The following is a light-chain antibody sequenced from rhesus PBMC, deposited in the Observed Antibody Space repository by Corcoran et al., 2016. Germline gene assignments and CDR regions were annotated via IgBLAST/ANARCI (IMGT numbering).Light chain of an antibody. CDR3: SSYASSNTYI. CDR1: SSVIGYYNY. V-gene: IGLV2-32*02. Sequence: AALTQPRSVSGSPGQSVTISCPGTSSVIGYYNYVSWYQQHPGTAPKLMISEITKRPSGVSDRFAGSKACNTASLTISGLHAEDEADYFCSSYASSNTYIFGAGTRLTVL. J-gene: IGLJ1*01. CDR2: EIT.